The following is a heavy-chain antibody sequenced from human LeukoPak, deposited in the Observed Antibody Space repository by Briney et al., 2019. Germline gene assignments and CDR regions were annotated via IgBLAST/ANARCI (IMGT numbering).Heavy chain of an antibody. CDR3: AREFYRYSSTFDC. V-gene: IGHV1-2*02. CDR2: IHPKTGVT. CDR1: GYSFTDHY. Sequence: GASVKVSCKASGYSFTDHYLHWLRQAPGQGLEWMAWIHPKTGVTNYAERFQGRLSLTRDTSISTLYMELNSLTSDDTAVFYCAREFYRYSSTFDCWGQGTLVTVSS. J-gene: IGHJ4*02. D-gene: IGHD6-19*01.